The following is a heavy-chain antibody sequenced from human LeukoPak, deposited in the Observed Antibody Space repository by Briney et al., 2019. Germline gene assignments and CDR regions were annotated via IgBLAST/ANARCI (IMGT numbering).Heavy chain of an antibody. CDR2: ITGSGGST. V-gene: IGHV3-23*01. Sequence: GGSLRLSCGASGFTFSSYAMSWVRQAPGKGLEWVSAITGSGGSTYYADSVKGRFTISRDNSKNALYLQMGSLKTEDMAMYYCARLNSGNYNRGYLDYWGQGTLVTVSS. CDR1: GFTFSSYA. CDR3: ARLNSGNYNRGYLDY. J-gene: IGHJ4*02. D-gene: IGHD1-26*01.